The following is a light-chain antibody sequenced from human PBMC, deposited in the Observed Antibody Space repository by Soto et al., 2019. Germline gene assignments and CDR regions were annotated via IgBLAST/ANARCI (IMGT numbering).Light chain of an antibody. CDR2: AAS. CDR3: HQFGYSPRT. Sequence: EIVLTQSPGTLSLSPGERATLSCRASQSVSNNYLAWYQQKPGQAPRLLIYAASSRATGIPDRFSGGGSGADFTLTISRLEPEDFAVYYCHQFGYSPRTFGQGTKVDIK. J-gene: IGKJ1*01. CDR1: QSVSNNY. V-gene: IGKV3-20*01.